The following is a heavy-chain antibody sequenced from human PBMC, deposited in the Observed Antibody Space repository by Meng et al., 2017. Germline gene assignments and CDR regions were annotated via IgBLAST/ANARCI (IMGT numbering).Heavy chain of an antibody. CDR2: IYRDDDK. V-gene: IGHV2-5*02. D-gene: IGHD2-21*02. Sequence: TLRESGPPLLKPTRTPTLTCTFSGFSLSTSGVRVGWFRQPPGKALEWLALIYRDDDKRYSPSLKSRLTITKDTSKNQVVLTMTNMDPVDTATYYCAHRRGDSREGWFDPWGQGTLVTVSS. CDR1: GFSLSTSGVR. CDR3: AHRRGDSREGWFDP. J-gene: IGHJ5*02.